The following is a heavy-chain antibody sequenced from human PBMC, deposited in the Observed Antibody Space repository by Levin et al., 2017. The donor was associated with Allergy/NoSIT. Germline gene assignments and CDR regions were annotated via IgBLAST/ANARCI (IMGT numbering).Heavy chain of an antibody. D-gene: IGHD1-1*01. J-gene: IGHJ3*01. CDR2: ITGGGFNT. V-gene: IGHV3-23*01. Sequence: LSLTCAVSGFSISESAMAWVRPAPGKGLEWVSEITGGGFNTYYGDSVKGRFTVSKDDSKDTLYLDLSSLRVEDTAVYYCAKKQGGTSGFSFDVWGQGTMVTVSS. CDR1: GFSISESA. CDR3: AKKQGGTSGFSFDV.